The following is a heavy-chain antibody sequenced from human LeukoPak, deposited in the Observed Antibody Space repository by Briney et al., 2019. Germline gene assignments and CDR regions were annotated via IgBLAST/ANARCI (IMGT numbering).Heavy chain of an antibody. CDR1: GDSISSNTYS. D-gene: IGHD3-3*01. Sequence: PSETLSLTCTVSGDSISSNTYSWGWVRQPPGKGLEWIGSMDYSGSTFYNPSLKSRVTISADTSKNHFSLKLTSVTASDMAVYYCARDPVRLRFLEWSPNWGQGTLVTVSS. V-gene: IGHV4-39*02. CDR2: MDYSGST. CDR3: ARDPVRLRFLEWSPN. J-gene: IGHJ4*02.